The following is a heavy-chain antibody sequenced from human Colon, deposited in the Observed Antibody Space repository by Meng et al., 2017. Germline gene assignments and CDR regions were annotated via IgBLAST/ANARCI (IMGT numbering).Heavy chain of an antibody. Sequence: QVHLQGAGPGLVKPSGTLSLTRAVSGVSVSSDIWWSWVRQPPGKGLEWIGEVYHRGDTNYNPSLKSRVDISVDKSKNQFYLSLFSVTAADTAVYYCGRDQGRELINHWGQGTLVTVSS. CDR2: VYHRGDT. CDR1: GVSVSSDIW. CDR3: GRDQGRELINH. J-gene: IGHJ4*02. D-gene: IGHD1-7*01. V-gene: IGHV4-4*02.